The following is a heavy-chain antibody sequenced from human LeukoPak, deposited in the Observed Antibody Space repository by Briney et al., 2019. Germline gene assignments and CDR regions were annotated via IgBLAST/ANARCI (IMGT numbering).Heavy chain of an antibody. J-gene: IGHJ4*02. CDR3: ARQRDYYDSSGSDHFDY. CDR1: GGSISSSNW. CDR2: IYHSVST. D-gene: IGHD3-22*01. Sequence: SETLSLTCAVSGGSISSSNWWSWVRQPPGKGLEWIGEIYHSVSTNYNPSLKSRVTISVDTSKNQFSLKLSSVTAADTAVYFCARQRDYYDSSGSDHFDYWGQGTLVTVSS. V-gene: IGHV4-4*02.